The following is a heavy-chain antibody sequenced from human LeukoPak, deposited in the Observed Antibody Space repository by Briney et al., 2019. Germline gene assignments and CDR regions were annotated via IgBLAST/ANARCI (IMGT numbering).Heavy chain of an antibody. CDR3: AREFDYYGSGSYRFDY. Sequence: ASVRVSCKASGNTFAGYYVHWVRQAPGQGREWMGWISAYNGNTNYAQKLQGRVTMTTDTSTSTAYMELRSLRSDDTAVYYCAREFDYYGSGSYRFDYWGQGTLVTVSS. D-gene: IGHD3-10*01. CDR2: ISAYNGNT. J-gene: IGHJ4*02. CDR1: GNTFAGYY. V-gene: IGHV1-18*04.